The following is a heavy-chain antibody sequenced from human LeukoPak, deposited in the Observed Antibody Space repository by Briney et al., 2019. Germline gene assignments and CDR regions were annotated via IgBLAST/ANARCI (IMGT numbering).Heavy chain of an antibody. CDR1: GGSISNYY. V-gene: IGHV4-4*07. Sequence: PSETLSLTCTVSGGSISNYYWSWIRQPAGKGLERIGRIYTSGSTNYNPSLNSRVTISVDKSKNQFSLKLSSVTAADTAVYYCARMEYCSSTSCPDAFDIWGQGTMVTVSS. J-gene: IGHJ3*02. CDR3: ARMEYCSSTSCPDAFDI. CDR2: IYTSGST. D-gene: IGHD2-2*01.